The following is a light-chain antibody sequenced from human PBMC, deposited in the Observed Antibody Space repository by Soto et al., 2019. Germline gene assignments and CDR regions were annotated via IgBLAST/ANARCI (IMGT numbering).Light chain of an antibody. CDR3: QQLGSSPLT. J-gene: IGKJ4*01. V-gene: IGKV3-20*01. Sequence: EIVLTQSPGTLSLSVGERVTLSCRASQSVSSYLDWYQQTPGQAPRLLIYDTSNRATGTPDRFSGSGSGTDFTLTISRLEPEDFTVYYCQQLGSSPLTFGGGTTVEIK. CDR1: QSVSSY. CDR2: DTS.